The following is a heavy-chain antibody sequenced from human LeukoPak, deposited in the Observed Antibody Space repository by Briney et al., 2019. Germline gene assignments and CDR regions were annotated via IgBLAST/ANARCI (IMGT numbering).Heavy chain of an antibody. CDR2: IPSDGLRA. CDR3: AREHAIYFYSVLDV. D-gene: IGHD5/OR15-5a*01. Sequence: GGSLRLSCAASGFSLSAHGIHWVRQAPGKGLEWLAAIPSDGLRAYYEGSVEARFTVSRDQNTVFLRMYSLRPEDTAVYFCAREHAIYFYSVLDVWGQGTTVTVSS. CDR1: GFSLSAHG. V-gene: IGHV3-30*03. J-gene: IGHJ6*02.